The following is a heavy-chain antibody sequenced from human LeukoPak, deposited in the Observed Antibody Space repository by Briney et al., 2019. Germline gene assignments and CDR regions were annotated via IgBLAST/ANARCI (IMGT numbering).Heavy chain of an antibody. CDR3: ARGTIAAAGYYYFYY. CDR1: GFTFSRYW. V-gene: IGHV3-7*04. CDR2: IKQEGREK. Sequence: PGGSLRLSCAASGFTFSRYWMSWVRQARGKGREGVANIKQEGREKYYVDSVKGRFTIHRDNDKNTLYLQMNSLRAEDTAVYYCARGTIAAAGYYYFYYWGQGTQVTVSS. D-gene: IGHD6-13*01. J-gene: IGHJ4*02.